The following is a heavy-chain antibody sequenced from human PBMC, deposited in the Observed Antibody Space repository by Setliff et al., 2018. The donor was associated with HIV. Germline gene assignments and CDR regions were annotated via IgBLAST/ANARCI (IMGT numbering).Heavy chain of an antibody. D-gene: IGHD3-22*01. Sequence: ASVKVSCKASGYTFTGYYMHWVRQAPGQGLEWMGWINPNSGGTTYGQKFQDRVTMTTDTATSTAYMELRSLGSDDTAVYYCARAGHYDSSGTPWENAFDIWGQGTMVTVSS. J-gene: IGHJ3*02. CDR3: ARAGHYDSSGTPWENAFDI. CDR1: GYTFTGYY. V-gene: IGHV1-2*02. CDR2: INPNSGGT.